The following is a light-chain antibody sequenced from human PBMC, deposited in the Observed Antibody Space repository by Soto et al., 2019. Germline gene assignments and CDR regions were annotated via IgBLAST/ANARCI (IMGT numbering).Light chain of an antibody. J-gene: IGKJ1*01. CDR3: MQALQTWT. Sequence: EIVMTQSPLSLPVTPGEPASISCRSSQSLLHSNGYNFLNWYLQKPGQSPQLLIFLGSNRASGVPDRFSGSGSGTDFTLKISRVEGEDVGVYYCMQALQTWTFGQGTKVEIK. CDR2: LGS. CDR1: QSLLHSNGYNF. V-gene: IGKV2-28*01.